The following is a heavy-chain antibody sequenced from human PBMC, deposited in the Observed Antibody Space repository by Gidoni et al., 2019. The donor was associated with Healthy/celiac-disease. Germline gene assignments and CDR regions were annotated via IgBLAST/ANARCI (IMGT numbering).Heavy chain of an antibody. CDR1: GGSISSGGYY. CDR3: ARVYCSSTSCHNGIAARPGWFDP. J-gene: IGHJ5*02. V-gene: IGHV4-31*03. Sequence: QVQLQESGPGLVKPSQTLSLTCTVSGGSISSGGYYWSWIRQHPGKGLEWIGYIYYSGSTYYNPSLKSRVTISVDTSKNQFSLKLSSVTAADTAVYYCARVYCSSTSCHNGIAARPGWFDPWGQGTLVTVSS. D-gene: IGHD2-2*01. CDR2: IYYSGST.